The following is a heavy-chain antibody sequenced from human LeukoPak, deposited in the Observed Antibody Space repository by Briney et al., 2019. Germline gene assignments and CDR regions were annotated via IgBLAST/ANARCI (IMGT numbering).Heavy chain of an antibody. CDR2: IYHSGST. CDR3: ARGGSSGPVDY. CDR1: GGSISSGGYS. Sequence: PSETLSLTCAVSGGSISSGGYSWRWLRQPPGTGLEWIGYIYHSGSTYYNPSLKSRVTISVDRSKHQFSLKLSSVTAADTAVYYCARGGSSGPVDYWGRGTLVTVSS. V-gene: IGHV4-30-2*01. D-gene: IGHD3-22*01. J-gene: IGHJ4*02.